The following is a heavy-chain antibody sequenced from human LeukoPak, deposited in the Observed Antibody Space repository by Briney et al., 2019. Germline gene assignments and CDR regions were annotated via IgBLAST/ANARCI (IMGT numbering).Heavy chain of an antibody. J-gene: IGHJ6*03. V-gene: IGHV1-69*05. D-gene: IGHD6-6*01. Sequence: SVKVSCKASGGTFSSYAISWVRQAPGQGLEWMGGIIPTFGTANYAQKFQGRVTITTDESTSTAYMELSSLRSEDTAVYYCARSYGSSSRYYYYMDVWGKGTTVTVSS. CDR1: GGTFSSYA. CDR3: ARSYGSSSRYYYYMDV. CDR2: IIPTFGTA.